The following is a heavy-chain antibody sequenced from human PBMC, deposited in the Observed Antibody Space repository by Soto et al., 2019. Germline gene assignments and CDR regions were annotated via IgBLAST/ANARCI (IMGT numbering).Heavy chain of an antibody. CDR1: GGSISSGGYY. CDR2: IYYSGST. D-gene: IGHD3-3*01. CDR3: ARGVLRFLEWFHTTNWFDP. Sequence: SETLSLTCTVSGGSISSGGYYWSWIRQHPGKGLEWIGYIYYSGSTYYNPSLKSRVTISVDTSKNQFSLKLSSVTAADTAVYYCARGVLRFLEWFHTTNWFDPWGQGTLVTVSS. J-gene: IGHJ5*02. V-gene: IGHV4-31*03.